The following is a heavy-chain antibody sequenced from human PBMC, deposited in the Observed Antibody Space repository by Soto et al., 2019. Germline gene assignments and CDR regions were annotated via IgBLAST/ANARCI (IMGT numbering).Heavy chain of an antibody. CDR2: ISAYNGNT. CDR3: ARDTLITMVRGVRGNQVFDY. CDR1: GYTFTSYG. J-gene: IGHJ4*02. D-gene: IGHD3-10*01. Sequence: QVQLVQSGAEVKKPGASVKVSCKASGYTFTSYGISWVRQAPGQGLEWMGWISAYNGNTNYAQKLKGRVTMTTDTSTSTAYMELRSLRSDDTAVYYCARDTLITMVRGVRGNQVFDYWGQGTLVTVSS. V-gene: IGHV1-18*01.